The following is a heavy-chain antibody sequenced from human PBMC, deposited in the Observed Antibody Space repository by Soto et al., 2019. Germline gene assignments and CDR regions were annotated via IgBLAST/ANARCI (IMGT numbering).Heavy chain of an antibody. J-gene: IGHJ6*02. CDR3: ARGGNIVLVPAAGHYFHYYGMDV. D-gene: IGHD2-2*01. Sequence: GASVKVSCKASGYTFSSFDISWVRQAPGQGLEWMGWISAFNGNTKYAQKLQGRVTMTTDTSTSTAYMELGSLRSDDTAVYYCARGGNIVLVPAAGHYFHYYGMDVWGQGTTVTAP. V-gene: IGHV1-18*01. CDR2: ISAFNGNT. CDR1: GYTFSSFD.